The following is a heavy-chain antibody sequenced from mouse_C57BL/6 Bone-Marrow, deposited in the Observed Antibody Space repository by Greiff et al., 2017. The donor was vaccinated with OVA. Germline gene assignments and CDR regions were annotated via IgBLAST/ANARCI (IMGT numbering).Heavy chain of an antibody. CDR1: GYSITSGYY. CDR2: ISYDGSN. CDR3: ARNYGSSYSFAY. V-gene: IGHV3-6*01. D-gene: IGHD1-1*01. Sequence: EVKLQESGPGLVKPSQSLSLTCSVTGYSITSGYYWNWIRQFPGNKLEWMGYISYDGSNNYNPSLKNRISITRDTSKNQFFLKLNSVTTEDTATYYCARNYGSSYSFAYWGQGTLVTVSA. J-gene: IGHJ3*01.